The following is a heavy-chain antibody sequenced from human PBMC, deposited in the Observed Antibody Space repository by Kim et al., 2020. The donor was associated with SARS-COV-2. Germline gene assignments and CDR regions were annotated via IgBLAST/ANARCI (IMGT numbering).Heavy chain of an antibody. J-gene: IGHJ5*02. V-gene: IGHV5-10-1*01. D-gene: IGHD5-18*01. CDR3: ARHTGGIQLFRGNWFDP. CDR1: GYSFTSYW. Sequence: GESLKISCKGSGYSFTSYWISWVRQMPGKGLEWMGRIDPSDSYTNYSPSFQGHVTISADKSISTAYLQWSSLKASDTAMYYCARHTGGIQLFRGNWFDPWGQGALVTVAS. CDR2: IDPSDSYT.